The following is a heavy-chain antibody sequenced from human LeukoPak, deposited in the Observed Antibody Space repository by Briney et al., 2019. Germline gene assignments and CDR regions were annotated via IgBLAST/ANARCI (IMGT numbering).Heavy chain of an antibody. J-gene: IGHJ4*02. D-gene: IGHD4-17*01. V-gene: IGHV1-69*05. Sequence: ASVKVSCKASGDTFSSYAISWVRQAPGQGLEWMGGIIPIFGTANYAQKFQGRVTITTDESTSTAYMELSSLRSEDTAVYYCASSGFTVTKYYFDYWGQGTLVTVSS. CDR3: ASSGFTVTKYYFDY. CDR2: IIPIFGTA. CDR1: GDTFSSYA.